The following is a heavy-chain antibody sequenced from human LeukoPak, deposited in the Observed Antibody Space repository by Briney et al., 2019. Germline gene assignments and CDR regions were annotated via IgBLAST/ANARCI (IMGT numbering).Heavy chain of an antibody. CDR2: INHSGST. CDR3: ARPGYSYGLGYYFDY. J-gene: IGHJ4*02. CDR1: GFTFASYA. Sequence: GSLRLSCAASGFTFASYAMTWIRQPPGKGLEWIGEINHSGSTNYNPSLKSRVTISVDTSKNQFSLKLSSVTAADTAVYYCARPGYSYGLGYYFDYWGQGTLVTVSS. D-gene: IGHD5-18*01. V-gene: IGHV4-34*01.